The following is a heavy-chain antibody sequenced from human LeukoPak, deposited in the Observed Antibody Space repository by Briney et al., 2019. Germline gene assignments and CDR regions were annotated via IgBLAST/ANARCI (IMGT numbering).Heavy chain of an antibody. CDR3: TTFGRLRVLEWLLEYDY. CDR2: IKSKTDGGTK. Sequence: PGGSLRLSCEASGFTFSNAWMSWVRQAPGKGLEWVGRIKSKTDGGTKDYAAPVKGRFTISRDDSKNTLYLQMNSLKTEDTAVYYCTTFGRLRVLEWLLEYDYWGQGTLVTVSS. CDR1: GFTFSNAW. J-gene: IGHJ4*02. D-gene: IGHD3-3*01. V-gene: IGHV3-15*01.